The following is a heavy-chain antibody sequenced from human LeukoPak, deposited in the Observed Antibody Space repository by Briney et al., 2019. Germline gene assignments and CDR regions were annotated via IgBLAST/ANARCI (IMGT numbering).Heavy chain of an antibody. CDR3: ARVRGYCSSTSCYSEGGYYYYYYMDV. CDR2: ISSNGGST. D-gene: IGHD2-2*01. V-gene: IGHV3-64*01. CDR1: GFTFSSYG. Sequence: PGGSLRLSCAASGFTFSSYGMHWVRQAPGKGLEYVSAISSNGGSTYYANSVKGRFTISRDNSKNTLYLQMGSLRAEDMAVYYCARVRGYCSSTSCYSEGGYYYYYYMDVWGKGTTVTVSS. J-gene: IGHJ6*03.